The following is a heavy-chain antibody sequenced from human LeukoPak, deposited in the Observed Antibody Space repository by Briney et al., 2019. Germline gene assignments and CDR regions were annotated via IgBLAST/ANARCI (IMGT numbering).Heavy chain of an antibody. CDR3: ASSPTTFHDAFDI. CDR2: NYYSGST. CDR1: GGSISSSSYY. J-gene: IGHJ3*02. V-gene: IGHV4-39*02. D-gene: IGHD2/OR15-2a*01. Sequence: SETLSLTCTVSGGSISSSSYYWGWIRQPPGKGLEWIGSNYYSGSTFYNPSLKRRVTISVDTSKNHFSLKLSSLTAADTAVFYCASSPTTFHDAFDIWGQGTMVTVSS.